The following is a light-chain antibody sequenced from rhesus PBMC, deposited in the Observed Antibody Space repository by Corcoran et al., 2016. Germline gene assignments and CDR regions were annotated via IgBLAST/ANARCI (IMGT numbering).Light chain of an antibody. CDR2: KAS. CDR1: QGISSW. CDR3: QQYSSRPLT. Sequence: DIQMTQSPSSLSASVGDTVTITCRASQGISSWLAWYQQKPGKAPKLLNYKASSLQSGVPSRFSCRGSGTDFTLTISGLQSEDCATYYCQQYSSRPLTFGGGTKVELK. V-gene: IGKV1-22*01. J-gene: IGKJ4*01.